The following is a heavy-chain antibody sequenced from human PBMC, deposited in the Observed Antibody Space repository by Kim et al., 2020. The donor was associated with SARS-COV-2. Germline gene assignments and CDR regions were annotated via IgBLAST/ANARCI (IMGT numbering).Heavy chain of an antibody. CDR1: GFTFSSYS. D-gene: IGHD1-20*01. J-gene: IGHJ6*02. CDR2: ISSSSSYI. Sequence: GGSLRLSCAASGFTFSSYSMNWVRQAPGKGLEWVSSISSSSSYIYYADSVKGRFTISRDNAKNSLYLQMNSLRAEDTAVYYCARDGIQTYGMDVWGQGTTVTVSS. CDR3: ARDGIQTYGMDV. V-gene: IGHV3-21*01.